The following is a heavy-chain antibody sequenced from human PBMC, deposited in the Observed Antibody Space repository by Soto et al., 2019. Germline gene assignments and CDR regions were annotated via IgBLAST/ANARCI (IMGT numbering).Heavy chain of an antibody. CDR1: GFTFSSYA. J-gene: IGHJ4*02. CDR2: ISYDGSNK. CDR3: AREGYAAPTFDY. V-gene: IGHV3-30-3*01. D-gene: IGHD3-16*01. Sequence: QVQLVESGGGVVQPGRSLRLSCAASGFTFSSYAMHWVRQAPGKGLEWVAVISYDGSNKYYADSVKGRFPISRDNSKNTLYLQMNSLRAEDTAVYYCAREGYAAPTFDYWGQGTLVTVSS.